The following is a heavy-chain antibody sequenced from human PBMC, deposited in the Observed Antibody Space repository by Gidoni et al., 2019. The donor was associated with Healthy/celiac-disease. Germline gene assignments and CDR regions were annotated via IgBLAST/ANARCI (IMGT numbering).Heavy chain of an antibody. Sequence: EVQLLESGGGLVQPGGSLRLSCAACGFTFSSDAMSWVLQAPGKGLGCVSAISGSGVSTYYDDSVKGRFTISRDNSKNTLYLQMNSLRAEDTAVYYCAKYPQLWRFFDYWGQGTLVTVSS. V-gene: IGHV3-23*01. CDR3: AKYPQLWRFFDY. CDR2: ISGSGVST. D-gene: IGHD5-18*01. CDR1: GFTFSSDA. J-gene: IGHJ4*02.